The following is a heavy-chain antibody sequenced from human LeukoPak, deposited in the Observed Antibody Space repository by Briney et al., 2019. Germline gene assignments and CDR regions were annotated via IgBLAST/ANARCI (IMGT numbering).Heavy chain of an antibody. D-gene: IGHD6-6*01. Sequence: ASVKVSCKASGYTFTGYYMHWVRRAPGQGLEWMGWINPNSGGTNYAQKFQGRVTMTRDTSISTAYMELSRLGSDDTAVYYCARDGQQLVRGYYYYYMDVWGKGTTVTVSS. CDR1: GYTFTGYY. V-gene: IGHV1-2*02. CDR2: INPNSGGT. CDR3: ARDGQQLVRGYYYYYMDV. J-gene: IGHJ6*03.